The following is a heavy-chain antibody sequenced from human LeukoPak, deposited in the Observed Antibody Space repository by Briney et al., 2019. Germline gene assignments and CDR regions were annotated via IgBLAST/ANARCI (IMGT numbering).Heavy chain of an antibody. J-gene: IGHJ4*02. Sequence: AAVKVSCKTSGYTFTNNAINWVRQAPGQGLEWMGWINTNTGNPSYAQGFFTGRYVFSLDTSASTAYLQINGLKADDTAVYYCGRDPKLGIRGYTYGYIDHWGQGTLLTVAS. CDR3: GRDPKLGIRGYTYGYIDH. D-gene: IGHD5-18*01. CDR2: INTNTGNP. V-gene: IGHV7-4-1*02. CDR1: GYTFTNNA.